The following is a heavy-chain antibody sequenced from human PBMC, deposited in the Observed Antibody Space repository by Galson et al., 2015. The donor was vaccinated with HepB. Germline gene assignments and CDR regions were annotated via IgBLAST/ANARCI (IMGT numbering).Heavy chain of an antibody. CDR2: INPNSGDT. J-gene: IGHJ4*02. D-gene: IGHD6-19*01. CDR3: AKDRGSGWCQFVN. CDR1: GFIFTNFY. V-gene: IGHV1-2*06. Sequence: SVKVSCKASGFIFTNFYIHWVRQAPGQGLEWMGRINPNSGDTHFAPRFHGRATMTRNTSITTVYMELSSLTSGDTAVYYCAKDRGSGWCQFVNWGQGALVSVSS.